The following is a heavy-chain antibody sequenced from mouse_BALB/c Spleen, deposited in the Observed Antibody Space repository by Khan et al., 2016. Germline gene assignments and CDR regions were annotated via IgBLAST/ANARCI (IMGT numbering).Heavy chain of an antibody. CDR2: ISYSGST. D-gene: IGHD2-2*01. Sequence: EVQLQESGPGLVKPSQSLSLTCTVTGYSITSDYAWNWIRQFPGNKLEWMGYISYSGSTSYNPSLKSRLSITRDTSKNQFFLQLNSVTTEDTATYYCARWGGYYYAMDYWGQGTSVTVSS. CDR3: ARWGGYYYAMDY. CDR1: GYSITSDYA. V-gene: IGHV3-2*02. J-gene: IGHJ4*01.